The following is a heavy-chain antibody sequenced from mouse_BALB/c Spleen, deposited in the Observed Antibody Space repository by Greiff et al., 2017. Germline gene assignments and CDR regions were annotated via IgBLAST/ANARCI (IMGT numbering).Heavy chain of an antibody. CDR1: GYTFTSYW. V-gene: IGHV1S127*01. D-gene: IGHD2-3*01. J-gene: IGHJ2*01. CDR3: TRPDGYYGDY. Sequence: VQLQQPGAELVKPGASVKMSCKASGYTFTSYWMHWVKQRPGQGLEWIGVIDPSDSYTSYNQKFKGKATLTVDTSSSTAYMQLSSLTSEDSAVYYCTRPDGYYGDYWGQGTTLTVSS. CDR2: IDPSDSYT.